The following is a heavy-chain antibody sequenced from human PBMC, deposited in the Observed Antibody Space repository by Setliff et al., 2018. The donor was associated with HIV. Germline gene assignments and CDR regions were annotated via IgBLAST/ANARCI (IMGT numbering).Heavy chain of an antibody. CDR2: IIPIFGTP. J-gene: IGHJ6*03. V-gene: IGHV1-69*05. CDR3: ASSAGAVPTTAPYGDYYYYFYMDV. D-gene: IGHD1-1*01. CDR1: GGIFSRFA. Sequence: SVKVSCKASGGIFSRFAFSWVRQAPGQGFEWMGGIIPIFGTPNYAQKFQGRVTITTDESTNTVYMELYSLTSEDTAIYYCASSAGAVPTTAPYGDYYYYFYMDVWGKGTTVTVSS.